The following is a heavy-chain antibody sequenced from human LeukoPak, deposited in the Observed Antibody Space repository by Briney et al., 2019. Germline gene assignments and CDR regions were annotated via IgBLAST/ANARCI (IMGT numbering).Heavy chain of an antibody. J-gene: IGHJ6*03. CDR2: MFYGGNT. CDR3: ARVPNFSAPYCMDV. Sequence: PSETLSLTCIVSGDSINTYSWSWIRQPPGKEPEWIGYMFYGGNTNYNPSLKSRVTISIDRSKNQFALTLTSVTAADTGVYYCARVPNFSAPYCMDVWGKGTTVTVSS. D-gene: IGHD1-1*01. CDR1: GDSINTYS. V-gene: IGHV4-59*01.